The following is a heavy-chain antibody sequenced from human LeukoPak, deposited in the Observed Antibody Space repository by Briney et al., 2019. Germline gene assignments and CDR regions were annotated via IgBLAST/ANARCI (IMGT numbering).Heavy chain of an antibody. D-gene: IGHD3-3*01. J-gene: IGHJ4*02. CDR3: ARGVGAYYDFWSGYYRQKWDPYFDY. CDR2: INHSGST. Sequence: SETLSLTCTVSGGSISSSSYYWSWIRQPPGKGLEWIGEINHSGSTNYNPSLKSRVTISVDTSKNQFSLKLSSVTAADTAVYYCARGVGAYYDFWSGYYRQKWDPYFDYWGQGTLVTVSS. V-gene: IGHV4-39*07. CDR1: GGSISSSSYY.